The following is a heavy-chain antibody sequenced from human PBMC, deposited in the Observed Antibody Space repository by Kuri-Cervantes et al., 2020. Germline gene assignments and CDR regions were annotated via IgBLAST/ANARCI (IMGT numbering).Heavy chain of an antibody. CDR1: GYTFTNYY. CDR2: INPSGGST. J-gene: IGHJ6*03. Sequence: ASVKVSCKASGYTFTNYYMHWVRQAPGQGLEWMGIINPSGGSTSYAQKFQGRVTMTRDTSTSTVYMELSSLRSEDTAVYYCARSPDRSGGSCYSDYYYYYYMDVWGKGTTVTVSS. V-gene: IGHV1-46*01. D-gene: IGHD2-15*01. CDR3: ARSPDRSGGSCYSDYYYYYYMDV.